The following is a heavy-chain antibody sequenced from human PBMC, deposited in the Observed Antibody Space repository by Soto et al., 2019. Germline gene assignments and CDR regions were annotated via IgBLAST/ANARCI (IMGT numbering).Heavy chain of an antibody. V-gene: IGHV1-3*01. J-gene: IGHJ4*02. Sequence: QVQLVQSGAEVKKPGASVRLSCKPSGYTLPNYAIQWVRQAAGQRLEWLGWIDPGSGQATYSQKVQGRITLSRDNSESTFYMDLNSLTSEDTGVYFCTRDLNGGNPFDYWGQGALVTVSS. CDR2: IDPGSGQA. CDR1: GYTLPNYA. CDR3: TRDLNGGNPFDY. D-gene: IGHD2-8*01.